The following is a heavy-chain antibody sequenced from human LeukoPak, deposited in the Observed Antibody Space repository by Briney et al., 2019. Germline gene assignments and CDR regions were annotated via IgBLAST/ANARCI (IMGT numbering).Heavy chain of an antibody. CDR1: GFTFSSYG. J-gene: IGHJ4*02. D-gene: IGHD3-3*01. Sequence: GRSLRLSCAASGFTFSSYGMHWVRQAPGKGLEWVSVIWYDGSNKYYADSVKGRFTIPRDNSKNTLYLQMNSLRAEDTAVYYCAKAFLTYYDFWSGYYPDYWGQGTLVTVSS. CDR2: IWYDGSNK. V-gene: IGHV3-33*06. CDR3: AKAFLTYYDFWSGYYPDY.